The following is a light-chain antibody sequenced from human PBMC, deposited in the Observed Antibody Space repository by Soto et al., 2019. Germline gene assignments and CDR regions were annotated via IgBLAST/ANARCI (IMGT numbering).Light chain of an antibody. CDR3: AAWDESLNGCV. Sequence: QSVLTQPPSASGTPGQRVTISCSGSSSNIGTYSVSWYQQFPGTAPRLLICSDNQRPSGVPDRFSASKSGASASLAISGLQSEDEPDFYCAAWDESLNGCVFGTGTKVTV. V-gene: IGLV1-44*01. J-gene: IGLJ1*01. CDR1: SSNIGTYS. CDR2: SDN.